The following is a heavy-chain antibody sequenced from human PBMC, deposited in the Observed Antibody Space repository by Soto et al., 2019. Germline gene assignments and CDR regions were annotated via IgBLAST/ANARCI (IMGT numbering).Heavy chain of an antibody. D-gene: IGHD4-17*01. Sequence: QLQLQESGSGLVKPSQTLSLTCAVSGGSISSGGYSWSWIQQPPGKGLEWIGYIYHSGSTYYNPSVKWRVTXXVXRXXNQVSLKLRSVTAADTAVYYCARGIDYCDYPVFDYWGQGTLVTVSS. CDR2: IYHSGST. CDR1: GGSISSGGYS. J-gene: IGHJ4*02. CDR3: ARGIDYCDYPVFDY. V-gene: IGHV4-30-2*01.